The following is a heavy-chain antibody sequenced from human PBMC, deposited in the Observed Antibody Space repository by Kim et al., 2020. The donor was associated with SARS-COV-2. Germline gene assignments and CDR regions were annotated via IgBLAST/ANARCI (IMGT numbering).Heavy chain of an antibody. D-gene: IGHD4-17*01. V-gene: IGHV1-46*04. CDR2: ST. J-gene: IGHJ1*01. Sequence: STNYARKLQGRVTMTRDASTRTAYMELNSLRSADTAVYYCARADGGQHFDSWGQGTLVTVSS. CDR3: ARADGGQHFDS.